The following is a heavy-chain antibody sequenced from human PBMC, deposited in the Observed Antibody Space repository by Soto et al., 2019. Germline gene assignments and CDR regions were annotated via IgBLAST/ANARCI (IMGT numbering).Heavy chain of an antibody. CDR3: ARGSPGPVYH. CDR1: GDTFTNFH. D-gene: IGHD3-10*01. Sequence: VQLVQAGAEVRKPGASVKVSCKASGDTFTNFHFNCVRQATGQGLEWIGWMNPYSGDTGYAQNFQGRGTMTRDTSLKTADMEMPILTSDDTAVYYCARGSPGPVYHCGQGTPVTVSS. V-gene: IGHV1-8*02. J-gene: IGHJ5*02. CDR2: MNPYSGDT.